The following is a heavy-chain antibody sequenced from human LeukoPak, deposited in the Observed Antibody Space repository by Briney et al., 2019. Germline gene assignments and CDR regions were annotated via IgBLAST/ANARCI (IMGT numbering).Heavy chain of an antibody. CDR2: IYYSGST. CDR3: AREGDGYNGVAFDI. D-gene: IGHD5-24*01. CDR1: GGSISSYY. V-gene: IGHV4-59*12. Sequence: PSETLSLTCTVSGGSISSYYWSWIRQPPGKGLECIGYIYYSGSTNYNPSLKSRVTISVDTSKNQFSLKLSSVTAADTAVYYCAREGDGYNGVAFDIWGQGTMVTVSS. J-gene: IGHJ3*02.